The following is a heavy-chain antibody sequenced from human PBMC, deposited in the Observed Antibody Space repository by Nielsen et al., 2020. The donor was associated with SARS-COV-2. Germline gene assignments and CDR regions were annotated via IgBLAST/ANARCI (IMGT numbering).Heavy chain of an antibody. CDR2: INAGNGNT. J-gene: IGHJ6*03. D-gene: IGHD1-26*01. V-gene: IGHV1-3*01. Sequence: ASVKVSCKASGYTFTGYAMHWVRQAPGQRLGWMGWINAGNGNTKYSQKFQGRVTITRDTSASTAYMELSSLRSEDTAVYYCARDLVVGATTWYYMDVWGKGTTVTVSS. CDR3: ARDLVVGATTWYYMDV. CDR1: GYTFTGYA.